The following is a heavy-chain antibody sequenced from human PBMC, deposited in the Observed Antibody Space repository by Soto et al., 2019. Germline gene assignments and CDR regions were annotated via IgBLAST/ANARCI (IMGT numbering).Heavy chain of an antibody. Sequence: GGSLRLSCGVSGCPFAPSTMSWVRQSPGKGLEWVSTISVSVGSTYSADSVQGRFTVSSDISDNTLFLRMTSLTADDTAVYFCAKRDVPNSTSNEYFYDHWGRGVLVTVSS. J-gene: IGHJ4*02. D-gene: IGHD2-21*02. CDR1: GCPFAPST. CDR2: ISVSVGST. CDR3: AKRDVPNSTSNEYFYDH. V-gene: IGHV3-23*01.